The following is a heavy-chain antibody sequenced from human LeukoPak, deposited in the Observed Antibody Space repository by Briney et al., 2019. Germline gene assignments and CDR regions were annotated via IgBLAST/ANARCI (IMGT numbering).Heavy chain of an antibody. CDR1: GFSVSSNY. CDR3: ARGLIEMATIYFDY. CDR2: IYTGGNT. V-gene: IGHV3-53*01. D-gene: IGHD5-24*01. Sequence: TGGSLRLSCVVSGFSVSSNYMSWVRQAPGKGLEWVSVIYTGGNTYYADSVKGRFTISRDNSKSTLYLQMNSLRAEDTAMYYCARGLIEMATIYFDYWGQGTQVTVSS. J-gene: IGHJ4*02.